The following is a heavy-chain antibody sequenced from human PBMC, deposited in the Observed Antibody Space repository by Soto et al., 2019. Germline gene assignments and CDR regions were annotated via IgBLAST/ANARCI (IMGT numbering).Heavy chain of an antibody. CDR1: GGSFSGYY. Sequence: SETLSLTCAVYGGSFSGYYWSWIRQPPGKGLEWIGEINHSGSTNYNPSLKSRVTISVDTSKNQFSLKLSSVTAADTAVYYCARGEAFDIWGQGTTVTVSS. CDR2: INHSGST. J-gene: IGHJ3*02. CDR3: ARGEAFDI. V-gene: IGHV4-34*01.